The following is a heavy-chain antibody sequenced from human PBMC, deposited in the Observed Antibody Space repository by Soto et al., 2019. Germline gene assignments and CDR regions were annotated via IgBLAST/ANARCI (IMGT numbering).Heavy chain of an antibody. CDR1: DYTFTDYG. CDR2: INTYNGKT. J-gene: IGHJ4*02. CDR3: ARDQYAVGGDF. V-gene: IGHV1-18*01. Sequence: QVQLVQSGAEVKKPGASVKVSCKASDYTFTDYGVSWVRQAPGQGLEWMGWINTYNGKTNYAPKVQARVTMTTDTTTTTAYMEMRSLKSDGTAVYFCARDQYAVGGDFWGQGTLVTVSS. D-gene: IGHD1-26*01.